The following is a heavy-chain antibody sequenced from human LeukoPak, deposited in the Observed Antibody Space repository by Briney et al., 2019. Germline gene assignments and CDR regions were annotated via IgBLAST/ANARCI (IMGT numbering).Heavy chain of an antibody. CDR3: ALAYCGGDCYSMSGYFDY. D-gene: IGHD2-21*02. J-gene: IGHJ4*02. CDR2: IYYSGST. Sequence: SETLSLTCTVSGGSISSYYWSWIRQPPGKGLEWIGYIYYSGSTNYNPSLKSRVTISVDTSKNQFSLKLSSVTAADTAVYYCALAYCGGDCYSMSGYFDYWGQGTLVTASS. CDR1: GGSISSYY. V-gene: IGHV4-59*01.